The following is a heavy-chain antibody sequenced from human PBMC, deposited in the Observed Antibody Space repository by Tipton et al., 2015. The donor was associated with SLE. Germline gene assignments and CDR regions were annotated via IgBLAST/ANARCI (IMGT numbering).Heavy chain of an antibody. CDR3: VTTWDDAFDM. Sequence: TLSLTCTVSGGSISSTSYYWGWIRQPPGKGLEWIGSMYYSGSTYYNPSLKSRVTISVDTSKNQFSLKLRSVTAADTAAYYCVTTWDDAFDMWGQGTMVTVSS. J-gene: IGHJ3*02. CDR2: MYYSGST. D-gene: IGHD1-1*01. CDR1: GGSISSTSYY. V-gene: IGHV4-39*07.